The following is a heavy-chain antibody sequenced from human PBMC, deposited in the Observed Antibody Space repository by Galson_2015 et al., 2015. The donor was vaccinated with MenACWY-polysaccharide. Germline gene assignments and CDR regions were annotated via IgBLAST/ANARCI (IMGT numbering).Heavy chain of an antibody. V-gene: IGHV3-74*01. Sequence: SLRLSCAASGFIFSNYWMHWVRQAPGKGLVWVSRLNTDGSVTSYADSVKGRFTISRDNAKNRLLLQMNSLSVDDTAVYYCAKDQRWNLPDYWGQGILVTVSS. CDR1: GFIFSNYW. CDR2: LNTDGSVT. J-gene: IGHJ4*02. D-gene: IGHD1-7*01. CDR3: AKDQRWNLPDY.